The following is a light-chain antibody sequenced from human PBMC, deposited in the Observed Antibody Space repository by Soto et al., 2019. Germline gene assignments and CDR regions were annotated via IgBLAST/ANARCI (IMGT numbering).Light chain of an antibody. CDR3: QQSYSTPWT. CDR2: AAS. Sequence: DIRMTQSPSSLSVSVGDGVTSTCRASETSNNYLNRYQQNTGRAPKLLIHAASTLQSGVQSRFSGSGSGTDYTLTISSLQPEDFATYSCQQSYSTPWTFGLGTRVEI. V-gene: IGKV1-39*01. CDR1: ETSNNY. J-gene: IGKJ1*01.